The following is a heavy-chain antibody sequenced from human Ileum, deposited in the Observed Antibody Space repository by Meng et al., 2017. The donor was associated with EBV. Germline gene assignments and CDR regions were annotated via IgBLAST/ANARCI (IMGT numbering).Heavy chain of an antibody. Sequence: QEQLQEVGPGLGKPWGTLSLTCAVSGGSISSSNWWSWVRQPPRKGLEWIGEIYHSGSTNYNPSLKSRVTISVDKSKNQFSLKLSSVTAADTAVYYCASFPPPGKQWLVTDYWGQGTLVTVSS. CDR2: IYHSGST. J-gene: IGHJ4*02. CDR1: GGSISSSNW. CDR3: ASFPPPGKQWLVTDY. V-gene: IGHV4-4*02. D-gene: IGHD6-19*01.